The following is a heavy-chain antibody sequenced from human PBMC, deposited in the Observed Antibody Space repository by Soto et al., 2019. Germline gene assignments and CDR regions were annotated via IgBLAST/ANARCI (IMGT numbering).Heavy chain of an antibody. Sequence: GGSLRLSCAASGFTFSSYGMHWVRQAPGKGLEWVAVISYVGSNKYYADSVKGRFTISRDNSKNTLYLQMNSLRAEDTAVYYCAKDDEVTTFDYWGQGTLVTVSS. CDR1: GFTFSSYG. V-gene: IGHV3-30*18. J-gene: IGHJ4*02. CDR2: ISYVGSNK. D-gene: IGHD4-4*01. CDR3: AKDDEVTTFDY.